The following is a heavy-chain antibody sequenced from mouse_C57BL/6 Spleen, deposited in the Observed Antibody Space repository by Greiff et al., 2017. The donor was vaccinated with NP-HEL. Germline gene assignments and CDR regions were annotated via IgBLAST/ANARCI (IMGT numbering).Heavy chain of an antibody. CDR1: GYTFTDYY. J-gene: IGHJ2*01. V-gene: IGHV1-19*01. CDR3: ARKGTNYGSSLYYFDY. CDR2: INPYNGGT. Sequence: VHVKQSGPVLVKPGASVKMSCKASGYTFTDYYMNWVKQSHGKSLEWIGVINPYNGGTSYNQKFKGKATLTVDKSSSTAYMELNSLTSEDSAVYYCARKGTNYGSSLYYFDYWGQGTTLTVSS. D-gene: IGHD1-1*01.